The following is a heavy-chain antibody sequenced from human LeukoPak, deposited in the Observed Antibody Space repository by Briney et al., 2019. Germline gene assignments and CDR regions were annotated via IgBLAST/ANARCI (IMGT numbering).Heavy chain of an antibody. CDR2: IYYSGST. D-gene: IGHD1-1*01. Sequence: SETLSLTCTVSGGSISSGDYYWSWIRQPPGKGLEWIGYIYYSGSTYYNPSLKSRVTISVDTSKNQFSLKLSSVTAADTAVYYCARDRTGTTLRGVSWFDPWGQGTLVTVSS. V-gene: IGHV4-30-4*08. CDR3: ARDRTGTTLRGVSWFDP. CDR1: GGSISSGDYY. J-gene: IGHJ5*02.